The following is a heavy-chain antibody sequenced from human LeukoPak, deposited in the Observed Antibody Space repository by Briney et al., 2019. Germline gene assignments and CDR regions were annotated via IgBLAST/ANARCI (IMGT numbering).Heavy chain of an antibody. V-gene: IGHV4-59*01. J-gene: IGHJ6*02. CDR2: IYYSGST. Sequence: ETLSLTCAVSGGSISSYYWSWIRQPPGKGLEYIGYIYYSGSTNYNPSLKSRVTISVDTSKDQFSLNLTSVTAADTAVYYCARLKCISTTCPSRYVMDVWGQGTTVTVSS. D-gene: IGHD2-2*01. CDR3: ARLKCISTTCPSRYVMDV. CDR1: GGSISSYY.